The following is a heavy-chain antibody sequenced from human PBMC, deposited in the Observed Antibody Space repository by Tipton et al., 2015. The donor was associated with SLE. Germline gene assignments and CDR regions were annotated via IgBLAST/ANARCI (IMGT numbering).Heavy chain of an antibody. D-gene: IGHD4-11*01. CDR1: GYTFISHT. CDR3: ARGEAYSNYEDY. J-gene: IGHJ4*02. V-gene: IGHV1-18*04. CDR2: ISPYNGDT. Sequence: QLVQSGAEVKRPGASVKVSCKASGYTFISHTITWVRQAPGQGLEWMGWISPYNGDTNYAQNFQGRVTMTTDKSTSTAYMELRSLRSDDTAVYYCARGEAYSNYEDYWGQGTLVTVSS.